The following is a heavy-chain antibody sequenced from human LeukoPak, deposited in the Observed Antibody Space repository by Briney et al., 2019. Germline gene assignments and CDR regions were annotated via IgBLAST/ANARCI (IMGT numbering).Heavy chain of an antibody. CDR1: GFTFSSYW. D-gene: IGHD3-16*01. CDR2: INTDGSNT. V-gene: IGHV3-74*01. J-gene: IGHJ4*02. Sequence: PGGSLRLSCAASGFTFSSYWMHWVRQAPGKGLVWVPRINTDGSNTNYADSVKGRFTISRDNAKNTLYLQLNSLRAEDTAVYYCARSDYIKWGQGTLVTVSS. CDR3: ARSDYIK.